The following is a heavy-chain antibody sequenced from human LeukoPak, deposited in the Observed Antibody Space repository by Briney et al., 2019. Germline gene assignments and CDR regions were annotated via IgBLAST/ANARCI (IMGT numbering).Heavy chain of an antibody. Sequence: SETLSLTCTVSGYSISSGYYWGWIRQPPGKGLEWIGSIYHSGSTYYNPSLKSRVTISVDTSKNQFSLQLSSVTAADTAVYYCARVFGGNSNYWGQGTLVTVSS. CDR3: ARVFGGNSNY. CDR2: IYHSGST. V-gene: IGHV4-38-2*02. D-gene: IGHD4-23*01. J-gene: IGHJ4*02. CDR1: GYSISSGYY.